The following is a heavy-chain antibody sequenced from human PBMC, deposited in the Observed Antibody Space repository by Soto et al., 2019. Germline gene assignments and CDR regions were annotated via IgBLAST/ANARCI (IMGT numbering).Heavy chain of an antibody. CDR3: ARSVFP. CDR2: IYYSGST. Sequence: QVQLQESGPGLVKPSQTLSLTCTVSGGSINSGGYYWSWIRQHPGKGLEWIGYIYYSGSTYYNPSXXSXXTISVDTSKNQFSLKLSSVTAAHTAVYYCARSVFPWGQGTLVTVSS. J-gene: IGHJ5*02. V-gene: IGHV4-31*03. CDR1: GGSINSGGYY.